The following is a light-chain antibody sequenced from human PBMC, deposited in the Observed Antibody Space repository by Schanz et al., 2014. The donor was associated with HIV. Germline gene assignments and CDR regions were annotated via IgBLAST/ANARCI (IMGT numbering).Light chain of an antibody. Sequence: DIQMTQSPSSLSASVGDSVTITCRASQDIKDYLAWYQQKAGKIPKLLIFGASTLQSGVPSRFSGRESGTDFTLTISSLQPEEFATYYCQQSYGSPPWTFGQGTKVEIK. CDR2: GAS. V-gene: IGKV1-27*01. CDR1: QDIKDY. J-gene: IGKJ1*01. CDR3: QQSYGSPPWT.